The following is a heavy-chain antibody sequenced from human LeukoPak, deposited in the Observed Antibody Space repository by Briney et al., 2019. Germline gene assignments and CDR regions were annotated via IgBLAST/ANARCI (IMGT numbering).Heavy chain of an antibody. CDR2: ISGSGGST. CDR1: GFAFSSYA. Sequence: PGGSLRLSCAASGFAFSSYAMSWVRQAPGKGREWVSAISGSGGSTYYADSVKGGFTISRDNSKNTLYLQMNSLRAEDTAVYYCAKDRGDWLFFSSGVCDYWGQGTLVTVSS. D-gene: IGHD3/OR15-3a*01. V-gene: IGHV3-23*01. CDR3: AKDRGDWLFFSSGVCDY. J-gene: IGHJ4*02.